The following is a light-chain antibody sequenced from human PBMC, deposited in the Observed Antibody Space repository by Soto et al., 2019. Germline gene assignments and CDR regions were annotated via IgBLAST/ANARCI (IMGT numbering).Light chain of an antibody. J-gene: IGKJ1*01. CDR3: LQYGTPWWT. V-gene: IGKV3-20*01. CDR2: GAS. Sequence: EIVLTQSPGTLSLSPGERVTLSYGASQSVPANYLAWYQQKPGQAPRLLIYGASNRATGIPDRFSGSGSGTDFILTVSSLEPEDFAVYFCLQYGTPWWTFGQGARVEIK. CDR1: QSVPANY.